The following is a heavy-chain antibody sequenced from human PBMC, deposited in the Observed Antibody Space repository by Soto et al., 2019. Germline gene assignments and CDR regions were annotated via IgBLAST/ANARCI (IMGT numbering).Heavy chain of an antibody. J-gene: IGHJ4*02. D-gene: IGHD2-21*02. CDR1: GFTFSSYA. V-gene: IGHV3-64D*06. Sequence: QPGGSLRLSCSASGFTFSSYAMHWVRQAPGKGLEYVSAISSNGGSTYYADSVKGRFTISRDNSKNTLYLQMSSLRAEDTAVYYCVKGLAYCGGDCTGPYWGQGTLVTVSS. CDR3: VKGLAYCGGDCTGPY. CDR2: ISSNGGST.